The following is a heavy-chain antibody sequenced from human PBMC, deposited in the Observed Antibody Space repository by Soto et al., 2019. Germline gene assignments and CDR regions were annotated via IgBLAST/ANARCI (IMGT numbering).Heavy chain of an antibody. Sequence: QVQLVQSGAEVKKPGASVKVSCKASGYTFTSYYMHWVRQAPGQGLEWMGIINPSGGSTSYAQKFQGRVTMTRDTSTRTVYMELSSLRSEDTAVYYCARVSSGWLEYFQHWGQGTLVTVSS. V-gene: IGHV1-46*03. CDR3: ARVSSGWLEYFQH. CDR2: INPSGGST. CDR1: GYTFTSYY. J-gene: IGHJ1*01. D-gene: IGHD6-19*01.